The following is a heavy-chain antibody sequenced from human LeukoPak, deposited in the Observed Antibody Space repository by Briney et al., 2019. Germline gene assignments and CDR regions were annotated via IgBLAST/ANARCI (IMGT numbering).Heavy chain of an antibody. Sequence: SETLSLTCTASGGSISSSSYYWGWIRQPPGKGLEWLGSIYYSGSTYYNPSLKSRVTISVDTSKNQFSLKLSSVTAADTAVYYCARGRGWYPDHYYYYMDVWGKGTTVTVSS. CDR3: ARGRGWYPDHYYYYMDV. CDR2: IYYSGST. J-gene: IGHJ6*03. V-gene: IGHV4-39*07. D-gene: IGHD6-19*01. CDR1: GGSISSSSYY.